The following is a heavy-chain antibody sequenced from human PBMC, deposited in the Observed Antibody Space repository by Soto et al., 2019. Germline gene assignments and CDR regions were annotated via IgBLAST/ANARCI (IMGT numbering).Heavy chain of an antibody. J-gene: IGHJ4*02. D-gene: IGHD6-19*01. Sequence: GGSLRLSCVVSGFTFSDFGMHWVRQSPGEGLAWVASISKDGLDRYYSESVKGRFTISRDDSKNTVFLQMNSLKVEDTAAYFCASPREGQWLVFDHWGQRTLVTVSS. CDR3: ASPREGQWLVFDH. CDR1: GFTFSDFG. CDR2: ISKDGLDR. V-gene: IGHV3-30*19.